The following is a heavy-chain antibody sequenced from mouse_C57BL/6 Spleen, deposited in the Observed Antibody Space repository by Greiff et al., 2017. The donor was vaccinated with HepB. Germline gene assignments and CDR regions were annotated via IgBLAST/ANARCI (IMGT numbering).Heavy chain of an antibody. V-gene: IGHV5-6*01. CDR3: ARQKASSRYFDY. CDR2: ISSGGSYT. Sequence: EVKLMESGGDLVKPGGSLKLSCAASGFTFSSYGMSWVRQSPDKRLEWVATISSGGSYTYYPDSVKGRFTISRDNAKNTLYLQMSSLKSEDTAMYYCARQKASSRYFDYWGQGTTLTVSS. CDR1: GFTFSSYG. J-gene: IGHJ2*01.